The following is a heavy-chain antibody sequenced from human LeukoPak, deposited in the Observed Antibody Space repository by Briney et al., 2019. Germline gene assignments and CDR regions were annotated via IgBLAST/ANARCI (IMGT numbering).Heavy chain of an antibody. CDR1: GYTFTGYK. CDR3: ARDLRGNYGDYVRAPDY. CDR2: INPNSGGT. V-gene: IGHV1-2*02. Sequence: ASVKVSCKASGYTFTGYKMHWVRQSPGQGLEWMGWINPNSGGTNYAQKFQGRVTMTRDTSISTAYMELSRLRSDDTAVYYCARDLRGNYGDYVRAPDYWGQGTLVTVSS. J-gene: IGHJ4*02. D-gene: IGHD4-17*01.